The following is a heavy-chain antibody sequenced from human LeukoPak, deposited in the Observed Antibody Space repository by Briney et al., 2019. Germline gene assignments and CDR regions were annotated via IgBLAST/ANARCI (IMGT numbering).Heavy chain of an antibody. CDR2: INPNSGGT. CDR3: ARSYWAPPRGGYYDSSGYLDY. CDR1: GYTFTGYY. J-gene: IGHJ4*02. D-gene: IGHD3-22*01. Sequence: ASVKVSCKASGYTFTGYYMHWVRQAPGQGLEWMGWINPNSGGTNDAQKFQGRVTMTRDTSISTAYMELSRLRSDDTAVYYCARSYWAPPRGGYYDSSGYLDYWGQGTLVTVSS. V-gene: IGHV1-2*02.